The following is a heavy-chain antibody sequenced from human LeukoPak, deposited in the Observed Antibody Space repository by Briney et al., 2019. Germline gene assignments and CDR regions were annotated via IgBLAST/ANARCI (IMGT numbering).Heavy chain of an antibody. CDR2: VSYDGSNK. V-gene: IGHV3-30*04. Sequence: GGSLRLSCAASGFTFSSYAMHWVRQAPGKGLEWVAVVSYDGSNKYYADSVKGRITISRDNSKNTLYLQMNSLRAEDTAVYYCARGRSRFSSSLYVLDYWGQGTLVTVSS. D-gene: IGHD6-13*01. CDR3: ARGRSRFSSSLYVLDY. CDR1: GFTFSSYA. J-gene: IGHJ4*02.